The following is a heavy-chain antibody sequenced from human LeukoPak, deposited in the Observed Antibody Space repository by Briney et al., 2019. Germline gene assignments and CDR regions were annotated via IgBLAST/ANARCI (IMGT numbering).Heavy chain of an antibody. J-gene: IGHJ4*02. CDR1: GGSINFYY. CDR2: IYSTGST. D-gene: IGHD6-13*01. V-gene: IGHV4-4*07. CDR3: ARGIADPYSFDS. Sequence: KPSETLSLTCTVSGGSINFYYWSWIRQPAGKGLKWIGRIYSTGSTNYSPSLKSRVTMSVDKSKNQFSLNLSSVTAADTAVYYCARGIADPYSFDSWGQGTLVTVSS.